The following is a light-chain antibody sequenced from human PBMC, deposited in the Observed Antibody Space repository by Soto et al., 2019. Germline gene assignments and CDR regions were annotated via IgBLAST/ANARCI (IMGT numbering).Light chain of an antibody. V-gene: IGLV1-44*01. CDR1: MSNIGSHS. CDR2: TNN. Sequence: QSVLTQPPSASGTPGQRVTISCSGSMSNIGSHSVNWFQHLPGTAPKLLIITNNRRPSGVPDRFSGYKSGTSASLVISGLQSEDEADYYCATWDDSLKGVFGTGTKVTVL. J-gene: IGLJ1*01. CDR3: ATWDDSLKGV.